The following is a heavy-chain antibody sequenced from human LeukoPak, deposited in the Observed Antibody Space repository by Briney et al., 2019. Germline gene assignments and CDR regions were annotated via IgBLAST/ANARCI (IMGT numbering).Heavy chain of an antibody. CDR3: ATYSSLNRREFQY. Sequence: GGSLRLSCAASGFTYSMHWVRQTPGKGLEWVAVIWYDGSDKYYADSVKGRFTISRDNSKNTLYLQMNSLRAEDTAVYYCATYSSLNRREFQYWGQGTLLTVSS. D-gene: IGHD3-22*01. J-gene: IGHJ1*01. V-gene: IGHV3-33*01. CDR1: GFTYS. CDR2: IWYDGSDK.